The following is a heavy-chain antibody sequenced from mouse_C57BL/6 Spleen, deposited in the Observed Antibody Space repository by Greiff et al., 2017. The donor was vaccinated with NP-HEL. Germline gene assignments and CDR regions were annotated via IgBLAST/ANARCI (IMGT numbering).Heavy chain of an antibody. CDR2: IDPSDSET. J-gene: IGHJ1*03. CDR3: ARVTTVGYFDV. Sequence: VQLQQPGAELVRPGSSVKLSCKASGYTFTSYWMHWVKQRPIQGLEWIGNIDPSDSETHYNQKFKDKATLTVDKSSSTAYMQLSSLTSEDSAVYYCARVTTVGYFDVWGTGTTVTVSS. V-gene: IGHV1-52*01. CDR1: GYTFTSYW. D-gene: IGHD1-1*01.